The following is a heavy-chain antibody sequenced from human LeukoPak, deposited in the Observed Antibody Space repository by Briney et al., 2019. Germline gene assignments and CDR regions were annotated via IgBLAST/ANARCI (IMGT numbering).Heavy chain of an antibody. J-gene: IGHJ4*02. CDR1: GFTFSSYA. D-gene: IGHD2-8*01. CDR2: ISYDGTNK. CDR3: AKDTTELVLTFDY. V-gene: IGHV3-30-3*01. Sequence: GTSLGLSCVASGFTFSSYAMHWVRQAPGKGLEWVAVISYDGTNKYYADSVMGRFTISRDVSKNTLYLHMNSLRPEDTAVYYCAKDTTELVLTFDYWGQGTLVTVSS.